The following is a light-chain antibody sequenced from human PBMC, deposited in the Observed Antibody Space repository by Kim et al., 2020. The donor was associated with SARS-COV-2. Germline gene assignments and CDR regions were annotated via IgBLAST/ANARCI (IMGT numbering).Light chain of an antibody. J-gene: IGLJ2*01. CDR2: GKN. CDR1: SLRSYY. CDR3: NSRDSSGNHP. Sequence: VGLRQPVRITCQGDSLRSYYASWYQQKPGQAPVLVIYGKNNRPSGIPDRFSGSSSGNTASLTITGAQAEDEADYYCNSRDSSGNHPFGGGTQLTVL. V-gene: IGLV3-19*01.